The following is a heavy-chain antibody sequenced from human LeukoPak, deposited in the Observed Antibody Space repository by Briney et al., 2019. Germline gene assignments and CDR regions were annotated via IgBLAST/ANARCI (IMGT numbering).Heavy chain of an antibody. V-gene: IGHV3-9*01. CDR1: GFTFDDYA. Sequence: GRSLRLSCAASGFTFDDYAMHWVRQAPGKGLEWVSGISWNSGSIGYADSVKGRFTISRDNAKNTLYLQMNSLRAEDTAVYYCARDGVEFYNWFDPWGQGTLVTVSS. D-gene: IGHD2-8*01. CDR2: ISWNSGSI. CDR3: ARDGVEFYNWFDP. J-gene: IGHJ5*02.